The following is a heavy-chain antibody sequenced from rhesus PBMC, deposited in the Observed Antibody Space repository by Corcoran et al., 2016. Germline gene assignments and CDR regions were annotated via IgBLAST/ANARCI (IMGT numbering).Heavy chain of an antibody. CDR2: IFGGGGTN. D-gene: IGHD2-21*01. CDR1: GVSISSHH. V-gene: IGHV4-173*01. Sequence: QLQLQESGPGLVKSSETLSLTCAVSGVSISSHHWIWIRPPPGTGLAGIGRIFGGGGTNDYNPSLKSRVTFSTDTSKNQFSLRLSSVTAADTALYYCARGCAGSGCPLVNIDYWGQGVLVIVSS. J-gene: IGHJ4*01. CDR3: ARGCAGSGCPLVNIDY.